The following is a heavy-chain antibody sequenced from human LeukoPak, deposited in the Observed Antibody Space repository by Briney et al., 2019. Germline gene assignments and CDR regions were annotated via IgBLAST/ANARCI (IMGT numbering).Heavy chain of an antibody. CDR3: ARLGINYGDYAPVGY. CDR2: IYPGDSDT. V-gene: IGHV5-51*01. D-gene: IGHD4-17*01. Sequence: GESLKISCKGSGYSFTSYWIGWVRQMPGKGLEWMGIIYPGDSDTRYSTSFQGQVTISADKSISTAYLQWSSLKASDTAMYYCARLGINYGDYAPVGYWGQGTLVTVSS. CDR1: GYSFTSYW. J-gene: IGHJ4*02.